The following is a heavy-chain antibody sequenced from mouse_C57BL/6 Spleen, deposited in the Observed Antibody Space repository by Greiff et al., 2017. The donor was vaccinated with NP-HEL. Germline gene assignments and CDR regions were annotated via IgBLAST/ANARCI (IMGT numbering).Heavy chain of an antibody. Sequence: EVKLVESGGGLVKPGGSLKLSCAASGFTFSDYGMHWVRQAPEKGLEWVAYISSGSSTIYYADTVKGRFTISRDNAKNTLFLQMTSLRSEDTAMYYCARGFRYWYFDVWGTGTTVTVSS. CDR2: ISSGSSTI. CDR1: GFTFSDYG. CDR3: ARGFRYWYFDV. J-gene: IGHJ1*03. V-gene: IGHV5-17*01.